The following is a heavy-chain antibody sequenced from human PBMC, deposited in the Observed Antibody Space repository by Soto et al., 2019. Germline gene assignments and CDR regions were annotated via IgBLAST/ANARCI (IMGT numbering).Heavy chain of an antibody. D-gene: IGHD6-13*01. V-gene: IGHV4-4*02. CDR1: SGTISSSNW. J-gene: IGHJ4*02. CDR3: AKEFHTAAAGNDY. CDR2: IYHSGST. Sequence: KSSETLSLTCAVSSGTISSSNWWSWVRQPPGKGLEWIGEIYHSGSTNYNPSLKSRVTISVDNSKNTLYLQMNSLRAEDTAVYYCAKEFHTAAAGNDYWGQGTLVTVSS.